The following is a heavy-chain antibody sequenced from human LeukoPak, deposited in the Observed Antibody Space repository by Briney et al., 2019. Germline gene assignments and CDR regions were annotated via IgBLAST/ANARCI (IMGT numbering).Heavy chain of an antibody. CDR2: INHSGST. D-gene: IGHD2-2*02. Sequence: SETLSLTCAVYGGSFSGYYWSWIRQPPGKGLEWIGEINHSGSTNYNPSLKSRVTISVDTSKNQFSLKLSSVTAADTAAYYCAAGYCSSTSCYRIGYWGQGTLVTVSS. CDR1: GGSFSGYY. J-gene: IGHJ4*02. V-gene: IGHV4-34*01. CDR3: AAGYCSSTSCYRIGY.